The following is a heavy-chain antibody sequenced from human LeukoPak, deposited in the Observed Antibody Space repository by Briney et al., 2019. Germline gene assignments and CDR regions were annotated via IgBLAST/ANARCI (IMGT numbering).Heavy chain of an antibody. CDR1: GGTFSSYA. Sequence: SVKVSCKASGGTFSSYAISWVRQAPGQGLEWMGRIIPILGIANYAQKFQGKVTITADKSTSTAYMELSSLRSEDTAVYYCARDSYDSSGYYYERIDYWGQGTLVTVSS. J-gene: IGHJ4*02. CDR3: ARDSYDSSGYYYERIDY. CDR2: IIPILGIA. V-gene: IGHV1-69*04. D-gene: IGHD3-22*01.